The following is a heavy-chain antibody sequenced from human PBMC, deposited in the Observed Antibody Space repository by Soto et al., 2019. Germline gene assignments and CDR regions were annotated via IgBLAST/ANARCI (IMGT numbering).Heavy chain of an antibody. V-gene: IGHV3-30-3*01. CDR3: ARDKSPYSSGWHNRHFDY. CDR1: GFTFSSYA. D-gene: IGHD6-19*01. Sequence: QVQLVESGGGVVQPGRSLRLSCAASGFTFSSYAMHWVRQSPGKGLEWVTVLSYDGSNKYYADSVKGRFTISRDNSKNTLYLKLNSRRGEDMAVYYCARDKSPYSSGWHNRHFDYWGQGTLVTVSS. CDR2: LSYDGSNK. J-gene: IGHJ4*02.